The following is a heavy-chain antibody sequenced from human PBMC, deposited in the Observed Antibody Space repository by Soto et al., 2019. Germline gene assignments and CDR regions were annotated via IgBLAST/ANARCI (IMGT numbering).Heavy chain of an antibody. CDR1: GFTFSSYA. J-gene: IGHJ6*02. CDR2: ISGSGGST. CDR3: AKFEEAAAGPNYYYYGMDV. V-gene: IGHV3-23*01. Sequence: GGSLRLSCAASGFTFSSYAMSWVRQAPGKGLEWVSAISGSGGSTYYADSVKGRFTISRDNSKNTLYLQMNSLRAEDTAVYYCAKFEEAAAGPNYYYYGMDVWGQGTTVTVSS. D-gene: IGHD6-13*01.